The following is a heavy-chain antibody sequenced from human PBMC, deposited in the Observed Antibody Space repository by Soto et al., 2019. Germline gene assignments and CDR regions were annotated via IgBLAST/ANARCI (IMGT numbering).Heavy chain of an antibody. J-gene: IGHJ5*02. V-gene: IGHV3-21*01. Sequence: EVQLVESGGGLVKPGGSLRLSCAASGFTFSSYSMNWVRQAPGKGLEWVSSISSSSSYIYYADSVKGRFTISRDNAKNSLYLQMNSLRAEDTAVYYCARDSIFGVVILGGWFDPWGQGTLVTVSS. CDR3: ARDSIFGVVILGGWFDP. CDR2: ISSSSSYI. D-gene: IGHD3-3*01. CDR1: GFTFSSYS.